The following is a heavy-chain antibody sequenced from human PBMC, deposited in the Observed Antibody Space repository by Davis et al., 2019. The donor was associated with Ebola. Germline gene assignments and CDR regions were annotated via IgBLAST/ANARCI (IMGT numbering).Heavy chain of an antibody. Sequence: SETLSLTCTVSGGSISGYYWSWLRQPPGKGLEWIGYIYSSGSTNYNPSLKSRVTISVDTSKNQFSLKLSSVTAADTAVYYCARDGGPYCSGGSCPIDYWGQGTLVTVSS. V-gene: IGHV4-59*12. CDR3: ARDGGPYCSGGSCPIDY. J-gene: IGHJ4*02. CDR2: IYSSGST. D-gene: IGHD2-15*01. CDR1: GGSISGYY.